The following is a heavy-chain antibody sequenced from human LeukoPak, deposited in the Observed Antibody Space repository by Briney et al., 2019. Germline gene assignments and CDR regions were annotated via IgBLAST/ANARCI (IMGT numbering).Heavy chain of an antibody. Sequence: SQTLSLTCTVSGGSISSGDYYWSWIRQPPGKGLEWIGYIYYSGSTYYNPSLKSRATISVDTSKNQFSLKLSSVTAADTAVYYCARGYSYGYPLLGYWGQGTLVTVSS. J-gene: IGHJ4*02. CDR1: GGSISSGDYY. D-gene: IGHD5-18*01. CDR3: ARGYSYGYPLLGY. V-gene: IGHV4-30-4*01. CDR2: IYYSGST.